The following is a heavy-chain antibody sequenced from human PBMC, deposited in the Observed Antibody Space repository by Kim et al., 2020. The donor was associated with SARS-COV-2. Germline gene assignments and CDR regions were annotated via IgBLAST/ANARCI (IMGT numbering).Heavy chain of an antibody. CDR2: MNPNGGHT. CDR3: ARGPDYSGYTNGNYYYYALDV. J-gene: IGHJ6*04. V-gene: IGHV1-8*01. CDR1: GYTFTSSD. D-gene: IGHD5-18*01. Sequence: ASVKVSCKASGYTFTSSDINWVRQATGQGLEWMGWMNPNGGHTGYAQKFQGRVTMTRDTSINTAYMELSSLRSDDTAVYYCARGPDYSGYTNGNYYYYALDVCGTGTTVTVSS.